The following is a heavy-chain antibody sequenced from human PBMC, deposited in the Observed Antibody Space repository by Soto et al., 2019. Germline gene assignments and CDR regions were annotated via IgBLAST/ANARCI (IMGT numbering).Heavy chain of an antibody. CDR3: SRDLGSVLSD. V-gene: IGHV4-59*01. D-gene: IGHD2-8*02. CDR2: GHYSGSS. Sequence: SETLSLTCTLSGDSISSYYWTWIRQPPGKGLEWIGYGHYSGSSKYNPSLKSRVSISVDTSKNQFSLKLSSVTAADTAFYYCSRDLGSVLSDWGQGTLVTVSS. J-gene: IGHJ4*02. CDR1: GDSISSYY.